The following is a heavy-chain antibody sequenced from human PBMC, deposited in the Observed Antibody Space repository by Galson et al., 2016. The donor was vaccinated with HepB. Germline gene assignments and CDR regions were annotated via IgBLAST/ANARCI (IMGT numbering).Heavy chain of an antibody. CDR1: GLTFDDYA. CDR3: AKGRSFDY. Sequence: SLRLSCAASGLTFDDYAMHWVRQAPGKGLEWVSGISWNSDSLGYADSVRGRFTISRDNAKNSLYLQLNSLRPEDTAFYYCAKGRSFDYWGPGTLVTVSS. V-gene: IGHV3-9*01. D-gene: IGHD4-17*01. J-gene: IGHJ4*02. CDR2: ISWNSDSL.